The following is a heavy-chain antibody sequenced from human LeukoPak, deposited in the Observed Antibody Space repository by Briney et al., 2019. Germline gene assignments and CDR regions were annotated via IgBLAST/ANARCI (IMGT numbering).Heavy chain of an antibody. CDR2: INPNSGGT. J-gene: IGHJ4*02. D-gene: IGHD3-22*01. CDR1: GYTFTGYY. Sequence: GASVKVSCKASGYTFTGYYMHWVRQAPGQGLEWMGWINPNSGGTNYAQKFQGRVTMTRDTSISTAYMELSRLRSDDTAVYYCARDYDSSGYYSQGYWGQGTLVTVSS. CDR3: ARDYDSSGYYSQGY. V-gene: IGHV1-2*02.